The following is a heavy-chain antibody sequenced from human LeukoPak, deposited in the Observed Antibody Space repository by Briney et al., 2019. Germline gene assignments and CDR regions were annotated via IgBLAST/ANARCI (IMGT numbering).Heavy chain of an antibody. V-gene: IGHV3-30-3*01. J-gene: IGHJ4*02. CDR2: ISYDGSSQ. CDR3: ARDVGSGWYGDYYFDY. D-gene: IGHD6-19*01. Sequence: GGSLRLSCAASGFTFSNYAMHWVRQAPGKGLEWVALISYDGSSQSYADSVKGRFTISRDNSKNTLYLQINSLRAEDTAVYYCARDVGSGWYGDYYFDYWGQGTLVTVSS. CDR1: GFTFSNYA.